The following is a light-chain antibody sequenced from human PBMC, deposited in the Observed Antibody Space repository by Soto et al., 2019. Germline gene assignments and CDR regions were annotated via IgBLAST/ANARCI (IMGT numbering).Light chain of an antibody. J-gene: IGKJ1*01. CDR2: GAS. Sequence: EIVLTQSPDTLSVSPGERATLSCRASQSVSSSSLAWYQQKPGQAPRLLIYGASNRATGIPDRFSGSGSGTDFTLTISRLVPEDFAVYYCQQYGSSPLCTFGQGTKVEIK. CDR1: QSVSSSS. CDR3: QQYGSSPLCT. V-gene: IGKV3-20*01.